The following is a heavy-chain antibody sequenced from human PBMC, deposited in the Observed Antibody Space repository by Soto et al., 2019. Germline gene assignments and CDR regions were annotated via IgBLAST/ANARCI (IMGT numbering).Heavy chain of an antibody. V-gene: IGHV3-23*01. CDR3: VGDYGGLEGFDI. Sequence: GGSLRLSCAASGFTFSSYAMSWVRQAPGKGLEWVSAISGSGGSTYYADSVKGRFTISRDNSKNTLYLQMNSLRAEDMAKYYCVGDYGGLEGFDIWGQGTMVTVSS. CDR1: GFTFSSYA. CDR2: ISGSGGST. D-gene: IGHD4-17*01. J-gene: IGHJ3*02.